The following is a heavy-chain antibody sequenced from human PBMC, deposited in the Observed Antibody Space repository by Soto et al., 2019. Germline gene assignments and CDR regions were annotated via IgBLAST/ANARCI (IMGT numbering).Heavy chain of an antibody. CDR2: MNPNSGHT. V-gene: IGHV1-8*01. CDR1: GYTFTSHD. D-gene: IGHD2-2*01. J-gene: IGHJ5*02. Sequence: QVQLVQSGAEVKKPGASVKVSCKASGYTFTSHDINWMRQATGQGLEWMGWMNPNSGHTNYAQKFQGRVTMTRDTYISTAYMELTNMRSEDTAIYYCASAMSTTWGQGTLVTVSS. CDR3: ASAMSTT.